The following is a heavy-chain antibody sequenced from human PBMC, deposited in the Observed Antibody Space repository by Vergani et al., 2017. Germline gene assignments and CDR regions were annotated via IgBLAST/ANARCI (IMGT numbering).Heavy chain of an antibody. J-gene: IGHJ4*02. D-gene: IGHD6-13*01. CDR2: ISSSSSYI. Sequence: EVQLVESGGGLVKPAGSLRLSCAASGFTFSNAWMSWVRQAPGKGLEWVSSISSSSSYIYYADSVKGRFTISRDNAKNSLYLQMNSLRAEDTAVYYCARASSWYTFGFDYWGQGTLVTVSS. CDR3: ARASSWYTFGFDY. CDR1: GFTFSNAW. V-gene: IGHV3-21*01.